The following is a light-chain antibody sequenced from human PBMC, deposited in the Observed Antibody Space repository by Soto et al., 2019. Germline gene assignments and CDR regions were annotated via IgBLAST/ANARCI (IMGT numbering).Light chain of an antibody. CDR3: QQSYSTPLT. J-gene: IGKJ4*01. Sequence: DIQMTQSPSSLSASVGDRVTITCRASQSISSYLNWYQQKPGKAPKLLIYAASSLKNGVTSRFSGSGSGTDFTLTTTSPQTEDFATYYSQQSYSTPLTLGGGTKVE. CDR1: QSISSY. V-gene: IGKV1-39*01. CDR2: AAS.